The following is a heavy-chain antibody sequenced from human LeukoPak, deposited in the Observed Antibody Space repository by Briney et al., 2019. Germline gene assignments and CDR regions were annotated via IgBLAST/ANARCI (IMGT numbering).Heavy chain of an antibody. D-gene: IGHD6-13*01. CDR1: GYTFTSYY. V-gene: IGHV1-46*01. J-gene: IGHJ4*02. CDR3: ARSPLAAAGTDY. CDR2: INPSGGST. Sequence: ASVTVSCKASGYTFTSYYMHWVRQAPGQGLEWMGIINPSGGSTSYAQKFQGRVTMTRDTSTSTVYMELSSLRSEDTAVYYCARSPLAAAGTDYWGQGTLVTVSS.